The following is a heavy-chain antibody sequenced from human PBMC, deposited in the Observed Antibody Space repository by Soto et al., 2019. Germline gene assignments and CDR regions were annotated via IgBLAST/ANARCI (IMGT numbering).Heavy chain of an antibody. CDR3: ARGSSPTMYSWNRQPSIFHWFDP. CDR1: GGTFSSYA. CDR2: IIPIFGTA. Sequence: QVQLVQSGAEVKKPGSSVKVSCKASGGTFSSYAISWVRQAPGQGLEWMGGIIPIFGTANYAQKFQGRVTIHADESTSTADMELSSLRSEDTAVYYCARGSSPTMYSWNRQPSIFHWFDPWGQGTLVTVSS. V-gene: IGHV1-69*12. D-gene: IGHD1-1*01. J-gene: IGHJ5*02.